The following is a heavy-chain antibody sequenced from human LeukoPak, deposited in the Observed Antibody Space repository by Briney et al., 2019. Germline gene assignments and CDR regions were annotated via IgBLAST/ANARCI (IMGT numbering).Heavy chain of an antibody. J-gene: IGHJ4*02. V-gene: IGHV3-30*04. CDR3: ARDREDLLTGLDY. D-gene: IGHD3-9*01. CDR2: FSYDGGNK. CDR1: GFTFSTYA. Sequence: GGSLRLSCAASGFTFSTYAMHWVRQAPGKGLEWVAVFSYDGGNKYYADSVKGRFTISRDNSKNTLYLQMNSLRPEDTAIHYCARDREDLLTGLDYWGQGTLVTVSS.